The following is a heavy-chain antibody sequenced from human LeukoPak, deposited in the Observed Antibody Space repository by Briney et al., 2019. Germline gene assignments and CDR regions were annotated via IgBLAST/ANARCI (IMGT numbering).Heavy chain of an antibody. J-gene: IGHJ4*02. CDR3: VKESYYYDTSGYYGMLFDY. CDR1: GFTFSSFG. Sequence: QPGGSLRLSCSASGFTFSSFGLHWVRQAPGKGLEYVSAISNKGGSTFYADSVKGRFTISRDNSKNTLFLQMNSLRAEDTAVYYCVKESYYYDTSGYYGMLFDYWGQGTLVTVSS. V-gene: IGHV3-64D*06. CDR2: ISNKGGST. D-gene: IGHD3-22*01.